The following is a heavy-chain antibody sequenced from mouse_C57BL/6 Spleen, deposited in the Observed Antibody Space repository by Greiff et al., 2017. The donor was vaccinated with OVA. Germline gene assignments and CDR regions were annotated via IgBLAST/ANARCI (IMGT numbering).Heavy chain of an antibody. J-gene: IGHJ1*03. D-gene: IGHD4-1*01. CDR2: ISSGGDYI. Sequence: EVQVVESGAGLVKPGGSLKLSCAASGFTFSSYAMSWVRQTPEKRLEWVAYISSGGDYIYYADTVKGRFTISRDNARNTLYLQMSSLKSEDTAMYYCTRVGTGTAYWYFDVWGTGTTVTVSS. V-gene: IGHV5-9-1*02. CDR3: TRVGTGTAYWYFDV. CDR1: GFTFSSYA.